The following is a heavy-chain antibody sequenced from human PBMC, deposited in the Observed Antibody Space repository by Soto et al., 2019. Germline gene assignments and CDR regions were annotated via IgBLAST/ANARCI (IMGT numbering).Heavy chain of an antibody. V-gene: IGHV3-53*04. CDR3: ASLDIVVVPAALQDYYYYMDV. Sequence: EVQLVESGGGLVQPGGSLRLSCAASGFTVSSNYMSWVRQAPGKGLEWVAVIYSGGSTYYADSVKGRFTISRHNSKNTLYLQMNSLRAEDTAVYYCASLDIVVVPAALQDYYYYMDVWGKGTTVTVSS. J-gene: IGHJ6*03. CDR2: IYSGGST. CDR1: GFTVSSNY. D-gene: IGHD2-2*03.